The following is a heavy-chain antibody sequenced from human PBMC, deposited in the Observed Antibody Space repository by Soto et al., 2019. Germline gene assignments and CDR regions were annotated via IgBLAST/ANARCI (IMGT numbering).Heavy chain of an antibody. J-gene: IGHJ6*02. D-gene: IGHD3-10*01. CDR1: GFTFSSYA. CDR2: ISGSGGST. Sequence: GGSLRLSCAASGFTFSSYAMSWVRQAPGKGLEWVSAISGSGGSTYYADSVKGRFTISRDNSKNTLYLQMNSLRAEDTAVYYCAKAKGVITMVRGVRYYYYYGMDVWGQGTTVTVSS. V-gene: IGHV3-23*01. CDR3: AKAKGVITMVRGVRYYYYYGMDV.